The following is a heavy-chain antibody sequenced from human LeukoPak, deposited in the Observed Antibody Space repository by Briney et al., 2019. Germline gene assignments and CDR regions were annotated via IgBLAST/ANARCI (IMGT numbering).Heavy chain of an antibody. CDR1: GFTFGSHA. V-gene: IGHV3-30*01. Sequence: GGSLRLSCAASGFTFGSHAFHWVRQAPGKGLEWVAGISDDGRDKFYAESVKGRFTISRDNSKNTLYLQMHGLRTEDTAVYYCAREISHFGSGTYSPFGVGFDLWGQGTMVTVSS. D-gene: IGHD3-10*01. CDR2: ISDDGRDK. CDR3: AREISHFGSGTYSPFGVGFDL. J-gene: IGHJ3*01.